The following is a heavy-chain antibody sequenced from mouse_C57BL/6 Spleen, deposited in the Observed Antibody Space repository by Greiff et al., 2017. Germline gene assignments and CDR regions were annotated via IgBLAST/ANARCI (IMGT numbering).Heavy chain of an antibody. CDR1: GYTFTSYW. CDR3: ARGGDYYGSSYRYCDV. J-gene: IGHJ1*03. CDR2: IDPSDSYT. V-gene: IGHV1-50*01. D-gene: IGHD1-1*01. Sequence: QVQLQQPGAELVKPGASVKLSCKASGYTFTSYWMQWVKQRPGQGLEWIGEIDPSDSYTNYNQKFKGKATLTVDTSSSTAYMQLSSLTSADSAVSYCARGGDYYGSSYRYCDVGGTGTTVTVSS.